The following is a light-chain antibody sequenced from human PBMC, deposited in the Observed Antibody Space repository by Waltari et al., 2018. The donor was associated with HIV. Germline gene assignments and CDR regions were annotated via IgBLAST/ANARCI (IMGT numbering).Light chain of an antibody. CDR3: QSYDSSLSGVL. CDR1: SSNIGADYD. J-gene: IGLJ2*01. Sequence: QSVLTQPPSVSGAPGQRVTMSCTGSSSNIGADYDVHWYRQLPGTAPKLLMYGNSNRPSGVPDRFSGSKSGTSASLAITGLQAEDEAYYYCQSYDSSLSGVLFGGGTKLTVL. V-gene: IGLV1-40*01. CDR2: GNS.